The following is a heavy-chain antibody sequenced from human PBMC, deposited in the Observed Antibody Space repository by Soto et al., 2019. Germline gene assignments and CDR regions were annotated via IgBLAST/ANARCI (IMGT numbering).Heavy chain of an antibody. V-gene: IGHV4-31*03. CDR3: ARDMQALVWFGESSNSGWWFDP. Sequence: QVQLQESGPGLVKPSQTLSLTCTVSGGSISSGGYYWSWIRQHPGKGLEWIGYIYYSGSTYYNPSLESRVTISVDKSKNQFSLKLSSVTAADTAVYYCARDMQALVWFGESSNSGWWFDPWGQGTLVTVSS. D-gene: IGHD3-10*01. J-gene: IGHJ5*02. CDR1: GGSISSGGYY. CDR2: IYYSGST.